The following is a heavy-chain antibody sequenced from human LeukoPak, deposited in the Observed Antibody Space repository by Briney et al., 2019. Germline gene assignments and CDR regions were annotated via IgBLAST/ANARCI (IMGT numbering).Heavy chain of an antibody. CDR3: ARDEA. V-gene: IGHV3-7*01. CDR1: GFTFSWYW. CDR2: IKQDGSEK. Sequence: QPGGSLRLSCGASGFTFSWYWMSWVRQAPGKGLEWVANIKQDGSEKYYVDSVKGRFTISRDNAKNSLYLQMNSLRAEDTAVYYCARDEARGQGTLVTVSS. J-gene: IGHJ4*02.